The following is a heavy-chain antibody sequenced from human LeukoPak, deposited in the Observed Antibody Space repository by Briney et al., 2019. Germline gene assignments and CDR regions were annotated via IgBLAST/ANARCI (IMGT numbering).Heavy chain of an antibody. V-gene: IGHV4-39*01. Sequence: ASETLSLTCTVSGVSISSSSYYWGWIRQPPGKGLEWIGSIYYSGGTYYNPSLKSRVTIYVDTAKNQVSLKLSSVTAADTAVYYCARVGLNSSGWYFDLWGRGTLVTVSS. CDR1: GVSISSSSYY. CDR3: ARVGLNSSGWYFDL. CDR2: IYYSGGT. J-gene: IGHJ2*01. D-gene: IGHD6-19*01.